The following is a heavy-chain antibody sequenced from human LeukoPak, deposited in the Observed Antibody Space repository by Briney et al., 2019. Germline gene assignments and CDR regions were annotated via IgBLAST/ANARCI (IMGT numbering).Heavy chain of an antibody. CDR1: GSSFTSYW. J-gene: IGHJ4*02. V-gene: IGHV5-51*01. Sequence: PGASLQISCQGSGSSFTSYWIGWVRQLPGKGLEWMGIIYPGDSDTRYSPSFQGQVTISADKSISTAYLQWSSLKASDTAMYYCARYSGSRPYYFDYWGQGTLVTVSS. D-gene: IGHD1-26*01. CDR3: ARYSGSRPYYFDY. CDR2: IYPGDSDT.